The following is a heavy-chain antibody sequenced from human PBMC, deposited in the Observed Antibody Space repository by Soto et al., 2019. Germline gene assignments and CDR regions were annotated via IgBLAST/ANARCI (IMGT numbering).Heavy chain of an antibody. V-gene: IGHV3-21*01. CDR1: GFTFSTYS. CDR2: ISSSSTYI. CDR3: AGEPRYYHGMDV. J-gene: IGHJ6*02. D-gene: IGHD3-10*01. Sequence: GVSLRLSCAASGFTFSTYSMNWVRQAPGKGSEWVSSISSSSTYIYYADSVKGRFTISRDNAKNSLYLQMNSLSAEDTAVYYCAGEPRYYHGMDVCGQGTTVTVS.